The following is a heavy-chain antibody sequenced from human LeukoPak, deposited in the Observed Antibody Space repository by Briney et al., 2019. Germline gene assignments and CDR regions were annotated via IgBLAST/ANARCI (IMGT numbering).Heavy chain of an antibody. CDR2: ISSSSDYI. J-gene: IGHJ3*02. CDR1: GFTFSTYS. V-gene: IGHV3-21*01. CDR3: ARELTTVTTRADAFDI. Sequence: GGSLRLSCAASGFTFSTYSMNWVRQAPGKGLEWVSSISSSSDYIYYADSVKGRFTISRDNAKNSLYLQMNSLRAEDTAVYYCARELTTVTTRADAFDIWGQGTMVTVSS. D-gene: IGHD4-17*01.